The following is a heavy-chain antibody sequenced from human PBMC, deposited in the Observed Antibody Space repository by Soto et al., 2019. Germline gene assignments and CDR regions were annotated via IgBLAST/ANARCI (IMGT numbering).Heavy chain of an antibody. Sequence: GGSLRLSCAASGFTLSSYSMNWVRQAPGKGLEWVSYISSSSSTIYYADSVKGRFTISRDNAKNSLYLQMNSLRAEDTAVYYCARDLISGPGYWGQGTLVTVSS. CDR1: GFTLSSYS. V-gene: IGHV3-48*01. CDR3: ARDLISGPGY. D-gene: IGHD3-16*01. CDR2: ISSSSSTI. J-gene: IGHJ4*02.